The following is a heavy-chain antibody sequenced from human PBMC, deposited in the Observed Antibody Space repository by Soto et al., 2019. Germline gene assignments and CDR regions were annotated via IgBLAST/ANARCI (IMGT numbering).Heavy chain of an antibody. V-gene: IGHV1-69*01. D-gene: IGHD3-3*01. CDR3: ARDRGMRYYDFWSGYWHHGMDV. J-gene: IGHJ6*01. Sequence: QVPLVQSGAEVKKPGSSVKVSCKASGGTFSKYAINWVRQAPGQGLEWMGGIIPVFGTANYAQKFQGRVTITADESTTTAYMELSSLRSEDTAVYYCARDRGMRYYDFWSGYWHHGMDVW. CDR2: IIPVFGTA. CDR1: GGTFSKYA.